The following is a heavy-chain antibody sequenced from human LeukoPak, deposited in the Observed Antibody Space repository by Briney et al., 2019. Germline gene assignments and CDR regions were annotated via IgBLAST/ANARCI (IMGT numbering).Heavy chain of an antibody. CDR1: GGSISSYY. CDR2: IYYSGST. J-gene: IGHJ6*02. CDR3: ARGSNTAMARPHYYYGMDV. V-gene: IGHV4-59*01. Sequence: SETLSLTCTVSGGSISSYYWSWIRQPPGKGLEWIGYIYYSGSTNYNPSLKSRVTISVDTSKNQFSLKLSSVTAADTAVYYCARGSNTAMARPHYYYGMDVWGQGTTVTVSS. D-gene: IGHD5-18*01.